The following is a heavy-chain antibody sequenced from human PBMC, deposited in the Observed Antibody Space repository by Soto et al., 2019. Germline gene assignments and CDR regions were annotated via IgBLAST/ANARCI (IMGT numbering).Heavy chain of an antibody. D-gene: IGHD3-9*01. Sequence: EVQLVESGGGLVKPGGSLRLSCAASGFDFSNAWINWVRQAPGRGLEWVGRIKSQTDGGSGDYAAPVKGRFVVSRDDWKNIVYLQMNSLKIEDTAVYYCTPDSRTVTQEVRFELWGHGTLVIVSS. CDR2: IKSQTDGGSG. V-gene: IGHV3-15*07. CDR3: TPDSRTVTQEVRFEL. CDR1: GFDFSNAW. J-gene: IGHJ2*01.